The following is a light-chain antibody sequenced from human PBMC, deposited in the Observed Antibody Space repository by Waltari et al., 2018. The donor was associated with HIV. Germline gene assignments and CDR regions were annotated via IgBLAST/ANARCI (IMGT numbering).Light chain of an antibody. J-gene: IGLJ2*01. CDR1: NIGRQN. Sequence: SYELTQPLSVSVALGQTATITCGGNNIGRQNECWYQQKPGQAPVLIIYRDNTRPSGIPERFSGSNSGNTATLTIRRAQAGDEADYYCQVRVSNTVVFGGGTNLTVL. V-gene: IGLV3-9*01. CDR3: QVRVSNTVV. CDR2: RDN.